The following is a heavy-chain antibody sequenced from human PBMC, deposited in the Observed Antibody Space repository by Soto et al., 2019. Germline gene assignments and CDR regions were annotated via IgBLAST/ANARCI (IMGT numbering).Heavy chain of an antibody. CDR1: GYTFTGSY. D-gene: IGHD1-26*01. CDR3: ARVFHLRTTNDSFDI. J-gene: IGHJ3*02. V-gene: IGHV1-2*04. CDR2: INPNSGGT. Sequence: ADSVKVYCKASGYTFTGSYMHWVRQAPGQGLEWMGWINPNSGGTNYAQKFQGWVTMTRDTSISTAYMELSRLRSDDTAVYYCARVFHLRTTNDSFDIWGQGTMGTGSS.